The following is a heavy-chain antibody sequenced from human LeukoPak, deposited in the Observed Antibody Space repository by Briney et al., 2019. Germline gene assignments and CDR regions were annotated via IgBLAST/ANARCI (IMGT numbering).Heavy chain of an antibody. CDR1: GGSISSSNW. V-gene: IGHV4-4*02. J-gene: IGHJ4*02. CDR3: ARDRKGSDSSSWYLSGATEEGFDY. CDR2: IYHSGST. D-gene: IGHD6-13*01. Sequence: SETLSLTCAVSGGSISSSNWWSWVRQPPGKGLEWIGEIYHSGSTNYNPSLKSRVTISVDKSKNQFSLKLSSVTAADTAVYYCARDRKGSDSSSWYLSGATEEGFDYWGQGTLVTVSS.